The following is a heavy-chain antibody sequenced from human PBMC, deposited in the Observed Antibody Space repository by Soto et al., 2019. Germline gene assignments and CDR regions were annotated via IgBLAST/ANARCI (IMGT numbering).Heavy chain of an antibody. V-gene: IGHV5-10-1*01. D-gene: IGHD3-10*01. Sequence: LGESLKISCKGSGYSFTSYWISWVRQMPGKGLEWMGRIDPSDSYTNYSPSFQGHVTISADKSISTAYLQWSSLKASDTAMYYCARLRGRRDGYNYYYYGMDVWGQGTTVTVSS. J-gene: IGHJ6*02. CDR3: ARLRGRRDGYNYYYYGMDV. CDR1: GYSFTSYW. CDR2: IDPSDSYT.